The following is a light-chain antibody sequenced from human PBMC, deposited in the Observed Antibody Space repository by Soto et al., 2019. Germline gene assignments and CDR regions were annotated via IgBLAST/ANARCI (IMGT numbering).Light chain of an antibody. J-gene: IGKJ5*01. V-gene: IGKV1-39*01. CDR3: QQSYSTPIT. Sequence: DIQMTQSPSSLSASVGDRVTITCRASQNIKNYLNWYQQKPGKAPKLLIYASSSLQSGVPSRFSGSGSGADFILTISSLQSEDFATYYRQQSYSTPITFGQGTRLEI. CDR2: ASS. CDR1: QNIKNY.